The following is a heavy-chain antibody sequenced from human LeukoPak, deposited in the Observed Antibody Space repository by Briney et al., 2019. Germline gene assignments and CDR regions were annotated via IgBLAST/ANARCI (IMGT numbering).Heavy chain of an antibody. V-gene: IGHV6-1*01. CDR2: TYYRANLYS. Sequence: SQTLSLTCAMSGGTVSSNSVSWHWIRQSPGRGLEWMARTYYRANLYSDYTETVKSRISINAETAKHQFSLQLNSVTPEDTAVYYCARKTATSSLDYWGQGTLVTVSS. CDR3: ARKTATSSLDY. J-gene: IGHJ4*02. D-gene: IGHD6-6*01. CDR1: GGTVSSNSVS.